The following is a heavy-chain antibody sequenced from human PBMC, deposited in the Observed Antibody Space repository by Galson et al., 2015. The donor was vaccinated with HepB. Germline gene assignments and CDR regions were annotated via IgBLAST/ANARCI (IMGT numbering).Heavy chain of an antibody. D-gene: IGHD3-16*01. J-gene: IGHJ2*01. Sequence: TLSLTCTVSGGSVSRSYWSWIRQSPGKGLEYMGFAQYSGSTSYNPSLKTRVIISVDTSTNQFSLKLTSVTPADTAVYYCARRIWGSQNGGWYFDLWGRGTLVTVSS. CDR1: GGSVSRSY. CDR2: AQYSGST. CDR3: ARRIWGSQNGGWYFDL. V-gene: IGHV4-59*02.